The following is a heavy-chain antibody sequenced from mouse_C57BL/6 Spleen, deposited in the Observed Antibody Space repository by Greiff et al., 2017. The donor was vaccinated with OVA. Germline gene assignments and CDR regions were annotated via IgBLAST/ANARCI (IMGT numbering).Heavy chain of an antibody. CDR1: GYAFSSSW. Sequence: VQLQESGPELVKPGASVKISCKASGYAFSSSWMNWVKQRPGKGLEWIGRIYPGDGDTNYNGKFKGKATLTADKSSSTAYMQLSSLTSEDSAVYFCAINSGAMDDWGQGTSVTVSS. V-gene: IGHV1-82*01. CDR3: AINSGAMDD. D-gene: IGHD3-1*01. CDR2: IYPGDGDT. J-gene: IGHJ4*01.